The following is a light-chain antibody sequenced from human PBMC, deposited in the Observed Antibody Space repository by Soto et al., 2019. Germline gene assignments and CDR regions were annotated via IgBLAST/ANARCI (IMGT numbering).Light chain of an antibody. CDR3: QQYYSTPWT. CDR2: WAS. V-gene: IGKV4-1*01. Sequence: DIVMTQSPHSLAVSLGERATINCKSGQSVLYSSTNNNYLAWYQQKPGQPPKLLIYWASTREFGVPDRFSGSGSGTDFTLTISSLQSEDVAVYYCQQYYSTPWTFGQGTKVEIK. J-gene: IGKJ1*01. CDR1: QSVLYSSTNNNY.